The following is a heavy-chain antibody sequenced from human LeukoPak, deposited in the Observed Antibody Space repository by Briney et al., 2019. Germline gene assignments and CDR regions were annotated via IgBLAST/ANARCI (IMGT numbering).Heavy chain of an antibody. J-gene: IGHJ4*02. CDR1: GDSIVGYY. CDR3: ARFYSGSYLMYYFDY. Sequence: SETLSLTCAVSGDSIVGYYWDWIRQPAGDELEWIGRIFTSGDTYYNPSLKSRVTISVDRSKNQFSLKLSSVTAADTAVYYCARFYSGSYLMYYFDYWGQGTLVTVSS. D-gene: IGHD1-26*01. CDR2: IFTSGDT. V-gene: IGHV4-4*07.